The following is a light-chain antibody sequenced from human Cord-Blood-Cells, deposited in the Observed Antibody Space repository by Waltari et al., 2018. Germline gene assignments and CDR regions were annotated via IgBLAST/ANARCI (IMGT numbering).Light chain of an antibody. J-gene: IGLJ2*01. CDR3: SSYTSSSTLEVV. Sequence: QSALTQPVSVSGSPGQSITISCTGPSSDVGGYNYVSWYQQHPGKAPKLMIYDVSNRPSGVSNRFSGSKSGNTASLTISGLQAEDEADYYCSSYTSSSTLEVVFGGGTKLTVL. V-gene: IGLV2-14*01. CDR1: SSDVGGYNY. CDR2: DVS.